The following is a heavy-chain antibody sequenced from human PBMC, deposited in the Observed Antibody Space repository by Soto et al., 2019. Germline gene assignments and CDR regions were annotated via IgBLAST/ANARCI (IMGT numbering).Heavy chain of an antibody. Sequence: PGGSLRLSCTASGFTFGDYAMSWFRQAPGKGLEWVGFIRSKAYGGTTEYAASVKGRFTISRDDSKSIAYLQMNSLKTEDTAVYYCKAAAGPNRSDYWGQGTLVTAPQ. J-gene: IGHJ4*02. D-gene: IGHD6-13*01. CDR2: IRSKAYGGTT. V-gene: IGHV3-49*03. CDR1: GFTFGDYA. CDR3: KAAAGPNRSDY.